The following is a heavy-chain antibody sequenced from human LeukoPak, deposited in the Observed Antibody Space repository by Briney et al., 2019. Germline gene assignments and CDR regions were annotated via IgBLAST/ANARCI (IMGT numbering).Heavy chain of an antibody. CDR3: ARRVYSSSWSYYFDY. J-gene: IGHJ4*02. CDR1: GGSISSYY. D-gene: IGHD6-13*01. V-gene: IGHV4-59*08. Sequence: SETLSLTCTVSGGSISSYYWSWIRQPPGKGLEWIGYIYYSGSTNYNPSLKSRVTISVDTSKNQFSLKLSSVTAADTAVYYCARRVYSSSWSYYFDYWGQGTLVTVSS. CDR2: IYYSGST.